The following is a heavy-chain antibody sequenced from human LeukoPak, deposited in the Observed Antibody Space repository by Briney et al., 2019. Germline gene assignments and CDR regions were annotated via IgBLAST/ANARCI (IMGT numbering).Heavy chain of an antibody. Sequence: PSETLSLTCTVSGGPISSYYWSWIRQPAGKGLEWIGRIYTSGSTNYNPSLKSRVTMSVDTSKNQFSLKLSSVTAADTAVYYCARVGFGYCSSTSCYTFDYWGQGTLVTVSS. D-gene: IGHD2-2*02. J-gene: IGHJ4*02. CDR2: IYTSGST. V-gene: IGHV4-4*07. CDR3: ARVGFGYCSSTSCYTFDY. CDR1: GGPISSYY.